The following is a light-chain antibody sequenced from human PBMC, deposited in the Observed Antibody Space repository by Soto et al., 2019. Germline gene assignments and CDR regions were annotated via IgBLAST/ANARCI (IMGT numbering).Light chain of an antibody. J-gene: IGLJ1*01. V-gene: IGLV1-40*01. CDR3: QSYDTSLSGARV. Sequence: QSVLTQPPSVSGAPGQRVTISCTGGSSNIEAGYDVNWYQQFPGTVPRLLIYGSTNRPSGVPDRFSGSKSGTSASLAITGLQAEDEAHYHCQSYDTSLSGARVFGTGTKLTVL. CDR2: GST. CDR1: SSNIEAGYD.